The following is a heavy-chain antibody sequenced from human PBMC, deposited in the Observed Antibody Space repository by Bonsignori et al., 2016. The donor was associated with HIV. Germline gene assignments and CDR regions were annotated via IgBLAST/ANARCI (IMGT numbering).Heavy chain of an antibody. V-gene: IGHV3-21*01. Sequence: VRQMPGKGLEWVSSISSSSNYIYYADSVKGRFTISRDNAKNSLYLQMSSLRAEDTAVYYCARDGRHISMQEQQGFDYWGQGALVTVSS. J-gene: IGHJ4*02. D-gene: IGHD3-10*01. CDR2: ISSSSNYI. CDR3: ARDGRHISMQEQQGFDY.